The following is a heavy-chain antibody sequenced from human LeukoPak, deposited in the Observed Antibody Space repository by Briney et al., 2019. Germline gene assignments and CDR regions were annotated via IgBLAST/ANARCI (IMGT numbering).Heavy chain of an antibody. CDR1: GYMFTNYD. Sequence: GASVKVSCKSSGYMFTNYDINWVRQAPGQGLEWMGWIGASNRNTNYAQKFQGRVTMTTDTSTSTAYMELRSLTSDDTAAYHCARGDVYFDSWGQGTLVTVSS. V-gene: IGHV1-18*01. D-gene: IGHD5-24*01. CDR3: ARGDVYFDS. CDR2: IGASNRNT. J-gene: IGHJ4*02.